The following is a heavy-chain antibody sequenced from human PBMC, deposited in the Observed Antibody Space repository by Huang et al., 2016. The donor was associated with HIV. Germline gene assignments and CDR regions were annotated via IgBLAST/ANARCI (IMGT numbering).Heavy chain of an antibody. CDR3: ARGPAQRLISGGGAGFNDGWRTGFDP. CDR2: KTPKSAKK. D-gene: IGHD1-26*01. Sequence: EQLVLSGAEVKEPGASVKVSCKASGYTFPFHDIHWVRKVTGQGLHWMGGKTPKSAKKSYGHKCKHRITMITDADVSTAYMELRSQTSEEAAVYLCARGPAQRLISGGGAGFNDGWRTGFDPWGQGTLVSVTS. CDR1: GYTFPFHD. V-gene: IGHV1-8*01. J-gene: IGHJ5*01.